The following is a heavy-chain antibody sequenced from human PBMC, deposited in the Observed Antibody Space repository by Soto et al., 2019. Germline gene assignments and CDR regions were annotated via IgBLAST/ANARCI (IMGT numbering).Heavy chain of an antibody. CDR2: IIPIFGTA. CDR1: GGTFSSYA. V-gene: IGHV1-69*06. CDR3: ARSVVVTAIPFLDYGMDV. J-gene: IGHJ6*02. D-gene: IGHD2-21*02. Sequence: QVQLVQSGAEVKKPGSSVKVSCKASGGTFSSYAISWVRQAPGQGLEWMGGIIPIFGTANYAQKFQGRVTITADKSTSTAYMELSSLRSEDTVVYYCARSVVVTAIPFLDYGMDVWGQGTTVTVSS.